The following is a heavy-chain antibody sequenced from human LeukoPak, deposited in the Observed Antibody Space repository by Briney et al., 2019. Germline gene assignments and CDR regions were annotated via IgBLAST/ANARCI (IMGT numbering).Heavy chain of an antibody. CDR1: GYTFTGYY. CDR3: ARDGSASDYGDYVMGY. V-gene: IGHV1-2*02. CDR2: INPNSGGT. D-gene: IGHD4-17*01. Sequence: ASVKVSCKASGYTFTGYYMHWVRQAPGQGLEWMEWINPNSGGTNYAQKFQGRVTMTRDTSISTAYMELSRLRSDDTAVYYCARDGSASDYGDYVMGYWGQGTLVTVSS. J-gene: IGHJ4*02.